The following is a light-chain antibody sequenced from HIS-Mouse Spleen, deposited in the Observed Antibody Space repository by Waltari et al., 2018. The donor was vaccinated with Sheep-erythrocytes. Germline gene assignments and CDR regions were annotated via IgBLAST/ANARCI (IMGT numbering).Light chain of an antibody. Sequence: QSVLTPPPSASGTPGQRVTISCSGSSSNIGHNYVYWYQQLPGTAPKLLIYRNNQRPSGVPDRFSGSKSGTSASLAISGLRSEDEADYYCAAWDDSLSGNWVFGGGTKLTVL. J-gene: IGLJ3*02. CDR3: AAWDDSLSGNWV. CDR1: SSNIGHNY. CDR2: RNN. V-gene: IGLV1-47*01.